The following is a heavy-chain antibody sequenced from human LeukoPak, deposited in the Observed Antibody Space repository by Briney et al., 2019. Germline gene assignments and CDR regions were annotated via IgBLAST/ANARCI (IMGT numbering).Heavy chain of an antibody. Sequence: GGSLRLSCAASGFTFSSYSMNWVRQAPGKGLEWVSSISSSSGYIYYADSVKGRFTISRDNAKNSLYLQMNSLRAEDTAVYYCARDAYYYGSGGGMDVWGKGTTVTISS. CDR2: ISSSSGYI. D-gene: IGHD3-10*01. J-gene: IGHJ6*04. CDR1: GFTFSSYS. CDR3: ARDAYYYGSGGGMDV. V-gene: IGHV3-21*04.